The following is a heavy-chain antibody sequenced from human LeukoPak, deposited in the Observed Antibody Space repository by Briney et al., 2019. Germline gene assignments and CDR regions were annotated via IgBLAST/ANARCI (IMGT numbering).Heavy chain of an antibody. CDR3: AKDSDSSSWPPSIDY. CDR2: ISGSGGST. CDR1: GFTFSSYA. Sequence: GAYLRLSCAASGFTFSSYAMSWVRQAPGKGLEWVSAISGSGGSTYYADSVKGRFTISRDNSKNTLYLQMNSLRAEDTAVYYCAKDSDSSSWPPSIDYWGQGTLVTVSS. V-gene: IGHV3-23*01. D-gene: IGHD6-13*01. J-gene: IGHJ4*02.